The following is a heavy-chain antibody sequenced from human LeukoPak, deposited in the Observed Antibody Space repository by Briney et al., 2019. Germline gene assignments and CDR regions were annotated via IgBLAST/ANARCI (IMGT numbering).Heavy chain of an antibody. V-gene: IGHV1-69*13. CDR2: IIPIFGTA. J-gene: IGHJ4*02. CDR3: ARGYYDSSGYFDY. Sequence: ASVKVSCKASGGTFSSYAISWVRQAPGQGLEWMGGIIPIFGTANYAQKFQGRVTITADESTSTAYMELSSLRSEDTAVCYCARGYYDSSGYFDYWGQGTLVTVSS. D-gene: IGHD3-22*01. CDR1: GGTFSSYA.